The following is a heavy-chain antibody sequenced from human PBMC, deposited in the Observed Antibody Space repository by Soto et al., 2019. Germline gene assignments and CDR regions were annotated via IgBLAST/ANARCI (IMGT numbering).Heavy chain of an antibody. CDR2: IIPIFGTA. D-gene: IGHD2-15*01. Sequence: SVKVSCKASGGTFSSYAISWVRQAPGQGLEWMGGIIPIFGTANYAQKFQGRVTITADESTSTAYMELSSPRSEDTAVYYCASPYCSGSRCHFQHWGQGTLVTVSS. CDR3: ASPYCSGSRCHFQH. V-gene: IGHV1-69*13. J-gene: IGHJ1*01. CDR1: GGTFSSYA.